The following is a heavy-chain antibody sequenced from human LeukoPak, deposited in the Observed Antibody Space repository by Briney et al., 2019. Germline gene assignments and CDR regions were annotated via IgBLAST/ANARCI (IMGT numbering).Heavy chain of an antibody. D-gene: IGHD4-17*01. J-gene: IGHJ6*02. CDR3: ATGTTEGMDV. V-gene: IGHV1-24*01. CDR1: GYILKELF. CDR2: FDPEDGEA. Sequence: ASVKVSCKVSGYILKELFIHWVRQAPGKGLEWMGGFDPEDGEALYAQKFQGRVTMTDDTSTDTAYMELSSLKSEDTAVYYCATGTTEGMDVWGQGTTVTVSS.